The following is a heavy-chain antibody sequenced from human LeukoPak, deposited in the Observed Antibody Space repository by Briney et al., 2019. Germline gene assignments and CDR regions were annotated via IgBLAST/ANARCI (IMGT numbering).Heavy chain of an antibody. CDR2: TYYRSQQWHS. CDR1: GDSVSSNGAS. Sequence: SQTLSLTCAISGDSVSSNGASWNWIRQSPSRGLEWLGRTYYRSQQWHSDYAPSVKGRITLNPDISKNQFSLQLNSMTPEDTAVYYCGRETDFGVVTNWGQGTLVTVSS. CDR3: GRETDFGVVTN. J-gene: IGHJ4*02. D-gene: IGHD3-3*01. V-gene: IGHV6-1*01.